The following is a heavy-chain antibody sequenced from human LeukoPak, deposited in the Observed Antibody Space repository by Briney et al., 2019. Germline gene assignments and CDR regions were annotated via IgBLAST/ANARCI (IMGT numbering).Heavy chain of an antibody. CDR1: GGSISSGGYY. Sequence: PSETLSLTCTVSGGSISSGGYYWSWIRQHPGKGLEWIGYIYYSGSTYYNPSLKSRVTISVDTSKNQFSLKLSSVTAADTAVYYCARGHCDFWSGYYTHFNYWGQGTLVTVSS. D-gene: IGHD3-3*01. CDR3: ARGHCDFWSGYYTHFNY. CDR2: IYYSGST. J-gene: IGHJ4*02. V-gene: IGHV4-31*03.